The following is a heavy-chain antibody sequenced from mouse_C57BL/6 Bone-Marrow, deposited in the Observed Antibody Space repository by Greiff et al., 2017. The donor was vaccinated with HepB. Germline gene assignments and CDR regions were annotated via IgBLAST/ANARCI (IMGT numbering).Heavy chain of an antibody. V-gene: IGHV2-5*01. Sequence: QVQLQQSGPGLVQPSQSLSITCTVSGFSLTSYGVHWVRQSPGKGLEWLGVIWRGGSTDYNAAFMSRLSITKDNSKSQVFFKMNSLQADDTAIFYCAKSTIVTTGYWYFDVWGTGTTVTVSS. J-gene: IGHJ1*03. CDR3: AKSTIVTTGYWYFDV. CDR2: IWRGGST. D-gene: IGHD2-5*01. CDR1: GFSLTSYG.